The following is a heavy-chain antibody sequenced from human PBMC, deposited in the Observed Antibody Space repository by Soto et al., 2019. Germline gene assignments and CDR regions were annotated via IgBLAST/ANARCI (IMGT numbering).Heavy chain of an antibody. CDR2: IDPSDSRT. CDR1: GYMFPIYH. V-gene: IGHV5-10-1*01. D-gene: IGHD2-8*01. Sequence: GESLKISCEASGYMFPIYHISWVRQMPGKGLEWVGKIDPSDSRTMYRPSSRARITISVDKSINTAYLKWGRLKASDTAMYYCARPDSNGDFDFWGQGTQVTVSS. J-gene: IGHJ4*02. CDR3: ARPDSNGDFDF.